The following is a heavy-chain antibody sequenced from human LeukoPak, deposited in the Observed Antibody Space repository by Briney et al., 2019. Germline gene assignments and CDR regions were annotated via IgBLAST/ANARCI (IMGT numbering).Heavy chain of an antibody. D-gene: IGHD3-9*01. V-gene: IGHV4-59*01. CDR3: ASLRYFDWLRWVDAFDI. Sequence: SETLSLTCTVSGGSIRSYYWSWIRQPPGKGLEWIGYIYYSWSTNYNPSLKSRVTISVDTSKDQFSLKLSSVTAADTAVYYCASLRYFDWLRWVDAFDIWGQGTMVTVSS. CDR2: IYYSWST. CDR1: GGSIRSYY. J-gene: IGHJ3*02.